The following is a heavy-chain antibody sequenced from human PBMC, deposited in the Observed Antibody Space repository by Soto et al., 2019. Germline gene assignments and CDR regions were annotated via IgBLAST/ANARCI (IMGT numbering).Heavy chain of an antibody. J-gene: IGHJ4*02. CDR2: ISSSSSYT. Sequence: QVQLVESGGGLVKPGGSLRLSCAASGFTFSDYYMSWIRQAPGKGLEWVSYISSSSSYTNYADSVKGRFTISRDNAKNSLSLQMNSLRAEDTAVYYCARDPSYYDILTGDSRNRDYWGQGTLVTVSS. D-gene: IGHD3-9*01. V-gene: IGHV3-11*06. CDR1: GFTFSDYY. CDR3: ARDPSYYDILTGDSRNRDY.